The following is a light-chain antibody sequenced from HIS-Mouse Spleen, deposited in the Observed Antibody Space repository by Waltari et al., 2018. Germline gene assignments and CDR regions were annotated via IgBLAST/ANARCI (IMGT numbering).Light chain of an antibody. CDR3: SSYTSSSTFDVV. CDR2: EVS. V-gene: IGLV2-18*02. J-gene: IGLJ2*01. CDR1: SSDVGSYNR. Sequence: QSALTQPPSVSGSPGQSVTISCTGTSSDVGSYNRLSSYQPPPGTTPKLMIYEVSNRPSGVPDRFSGSKSGNTASLTISGLQAEDEADYYCSSYTSSSTFDVVFGGGTKLTVL.